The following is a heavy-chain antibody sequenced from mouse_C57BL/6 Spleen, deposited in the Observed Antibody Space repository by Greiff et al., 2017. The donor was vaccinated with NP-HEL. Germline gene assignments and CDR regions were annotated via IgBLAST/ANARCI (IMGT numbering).Heavy chain of an antibody. Sequence: QVQLKQSGPELVKPGASVKISCKASGYAFSSSWMNWVKQRPGKGLEWIGRIYPGDGDTNYNGKFKGKATLTADKSSSTAYMQLSSLTSEDSAVYFCARNYDGYFDVWGTGTTVTVSS. CDR2: IYPGDGDT. CDR1: GYAFSSSW. V-gene: IGHV1-82*01. J-gene: IGHJ1*03. D-gene: IGHD2-4*01. CDR3: ARNYDGYFDV.